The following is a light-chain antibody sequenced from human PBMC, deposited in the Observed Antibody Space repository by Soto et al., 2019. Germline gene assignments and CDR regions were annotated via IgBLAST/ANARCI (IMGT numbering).Light chain of an antibody. J-gene: IGLJ2*01. V-gene: IGLV2-8*01. CDR3: RSFAGGGNPVL. Sequence: QSALTQPPSASGSLGQSVTISCTGTSSDVGGDNYVSWHQQHPGKAPKLMIYEVTKRPSGVPDRFSGSKSGNTASLTVSGLQAEDEADYYCRSFAGGGNPVLFGGGTKLTVL. CDR2: EVT. CDR1: SSDVGGDNY.